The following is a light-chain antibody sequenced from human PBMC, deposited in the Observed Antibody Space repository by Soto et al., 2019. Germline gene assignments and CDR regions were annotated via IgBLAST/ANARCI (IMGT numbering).Light chain of an antibody. J-gene: IGLJ1*01. Sequence: QSVLTQPPSASGTPGQRVTISCSGSSSNIGGNAVNWYQQLPGTTPKLLIYSNDQRPSGVPDRFSGSKSGTSASLAISGLQSEDEADYYCAAWDDSLSAYVFGNGTKLTV. CDR2: SND. CDR1: SSNIGGNA. CDR3: AAWDDSLSAYV. V-gene: IGLV1-44*01.